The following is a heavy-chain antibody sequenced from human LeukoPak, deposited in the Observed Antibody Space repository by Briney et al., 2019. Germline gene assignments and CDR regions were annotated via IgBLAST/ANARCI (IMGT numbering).Heavy chain of an antibody. D-gene: IGHD5-18*01. J-gene: IGHJ6*02. V-gene: IGHV3-23*01. Sequence: GGSLRLSCAASGFTFSSYAMSWVRQAPGKGLEWVSAISGSGGSTYYADSVKGRFTISRGNSKNTLYLQMNSLRAEDTAVYYCARDSYGFLGYYYYGMDVWGQGTTVTVSS. CDR3: ARDSYGFLGYYYYGMDV. CDR2: ISGSGGST. CDR1: GFTFSSYA.